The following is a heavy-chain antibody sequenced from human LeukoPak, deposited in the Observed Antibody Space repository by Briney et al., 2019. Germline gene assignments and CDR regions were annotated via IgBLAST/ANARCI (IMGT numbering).Heavy chain of an antibody. Sequence: GGSLRLSCAASGFTFSSYSMNWVRQAPGKGLEWVSSISSSSSYIYYADSVKGRFTISRDNAKNSLYLQMNSLRAEDTAVYYCAREIDGCSGWYYWGQGTLVTVSS. CDR2: ISSSSSYI. CDR3: AREIDGCSGWYY. D-gene: IGHD6-19*01. CDR1: GFTFSSYS. V-gene: IGHV3-21*01. J-gene: IGHJ4*02.